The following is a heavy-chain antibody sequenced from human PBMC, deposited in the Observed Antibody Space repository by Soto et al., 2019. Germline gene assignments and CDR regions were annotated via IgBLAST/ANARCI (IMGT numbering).Heavy chain of an antibody. CDR1: GFTFGNYW. V-gene: IGHV3-74*01. CDR3: ARGRGSFSVDF. CDR2: IHSDGKIT. D-gene: IGHD1-26*01. Sequence: EVQLVASGGGLVQPWGSLRLSCATSGFTFGNYWMYWVRHAPGKVLVWVSRIHSDGKITTYADSVKGRFTISRDIAKNTLYLQMNSLRAEDTAMYSCARGRGSFSVDFWGPGTLVTVSS. J-gene: IGHJ4*02.